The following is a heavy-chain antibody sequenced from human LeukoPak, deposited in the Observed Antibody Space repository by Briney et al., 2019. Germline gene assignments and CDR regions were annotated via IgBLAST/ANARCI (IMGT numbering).Heavy chain of an antibody. CDR2: ISDGGKTK. CDR3: ARDYSGWSLDP. CDR1: GFTFSSYS. Sequence: GGSLRLSCAASGFTFSSYSMNWVRQAPGKGLEGVSYISDGGKTKYYADSVKGRFTISRDNAKNSLYLQMNSLRVEDTAIYYCARDYSGWSLDPWGQGTLVTVSS. J-gene: IGHJ5*02. V-gene: IGHV3-48*04. D-gene: IGHD5-12*01.